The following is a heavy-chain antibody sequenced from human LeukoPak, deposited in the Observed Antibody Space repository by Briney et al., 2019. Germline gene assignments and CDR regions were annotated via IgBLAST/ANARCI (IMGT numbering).Heavy chain of an antibody. CDR1: GFTFSSYS. D-gene: IGHD3-22*01. J-gene: IGHJ4*02. V-gene: IGHV3-21*01. Sequence: GGSLRLSCAASGFTFSSYSMNWVRQAPGKGLEWVSSISSSSSYICYADSVKGRFTISRDNAKNSLYPQMNSLRAEDTAVYYCARGVEYYDSSGYYDYWGQGTLVTVSS. CDR2: ISSSSSYI. CDR3: ARGVEYYDSSGYYDY.